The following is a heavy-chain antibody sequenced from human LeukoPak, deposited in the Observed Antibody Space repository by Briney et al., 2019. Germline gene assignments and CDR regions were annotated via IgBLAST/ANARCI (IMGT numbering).Heavy chain of an antibody. CDR3: ARDQSGSSGYSDY. CDR1: GYTXTGYY. V-gene: IGHV1-2*02. Sequence: ASVKVSCKASGYTXTGYYMHWVRQAPGQGLEWMGWINPNSGGTNYAQKFQGRATMTRDTSISTAYMELSRLRSDDTAVYYCARDQSGSSGYSDYWGQGSLVTVSS. CDR2: INPNSGGT. D-gene: IGHD3-22*01. J-gene: IGHJ4*02.